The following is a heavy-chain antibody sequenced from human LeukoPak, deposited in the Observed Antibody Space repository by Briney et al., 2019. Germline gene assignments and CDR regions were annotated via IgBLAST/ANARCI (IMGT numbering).Heavy chain of an antibody. CDR1: GFTFSSYS. V-gene: IGHV3-21*01. D-gene: IGHD4-17*01. CDR3: ARDLYGDPFGY. CDR2: ISSSSSYI. J-gene: IGHJ4*02. Sequence: GGSLRLSCAASGFTFSSYSMNWVRQAPGKGLEWVSSISSSSSYIYYADSVKGRFTISRDNAKNPLYLQMNSLRAEDTAVYYCARDLYGDPFGYWGQGTLVTVSS.